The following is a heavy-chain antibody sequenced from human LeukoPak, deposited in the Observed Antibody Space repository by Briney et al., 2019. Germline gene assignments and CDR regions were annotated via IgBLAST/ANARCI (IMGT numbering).Heavy chain of an antibody. D-gene: IGHD6-19*01. J-gene: IGHJ4*02. CDR2: IYTSGST. Sequence: SETLSLTCTVSGGSISSYYWSWIRQPAGKGLEWIGRIYTSGSTNYNPSLTSRVTMSVDTAKNQFPLKLSSVTPADTAVYYCARGVAGTGEDYFDYWGQATLVTVSS. CDR1: GGSISSYY. CDR3: ARGVAGTGEDYFDY. V-gene: IGHV4-4*07.